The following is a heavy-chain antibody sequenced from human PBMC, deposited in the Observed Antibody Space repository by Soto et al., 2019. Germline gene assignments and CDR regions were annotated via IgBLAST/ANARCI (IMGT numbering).Heavy chain of an antibody. CDR2: IYYSGST. CDR1: GGSISSGGYY. D-gene: IGHD2-15*01. CDR3: ASLGYCSGGSCYPNYYYYYYMEV. V-gene: IGHV4-31*03. J-gene: IGHJ6*03. Sequence: SETLSITCTVSGGSISSGGYYGSWIRHRPWKGREWIGYIYYSGSTYYNPSLKSRVTISVDTSKNQFSLKLSSVTAADTAVYYCASLGYCSGGSCYPNYYYYYYMEVWGKGTTVTVSS.